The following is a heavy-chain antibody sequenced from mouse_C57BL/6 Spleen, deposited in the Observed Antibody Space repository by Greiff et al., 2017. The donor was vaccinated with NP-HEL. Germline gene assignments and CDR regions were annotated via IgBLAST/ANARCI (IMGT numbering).Heavy chain of an antibody. J-gene: IGHJ3*01. CDR1: GFTFSSYA. Sequence: EVKLVESGGGLVKPGGSLKLSCAASGFTFSSYAMSWVRQTPEKRLEWVATISDGGSYTYYTVNVKGRFTISRDNAKNNLYPKRSHLKSEDTAMYYCARAPALFAYWGQGTLVTVAA. V-gene: IGHV5-4*03. CDR2: ISDGGSYT. CDR3: ARAPALFAY.